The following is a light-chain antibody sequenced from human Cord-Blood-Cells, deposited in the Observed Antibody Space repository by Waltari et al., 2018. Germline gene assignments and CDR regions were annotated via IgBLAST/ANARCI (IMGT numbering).Light chain of an antibody. Sequence: DIQMTQSPSSLSASVGDRVTITCRASQSISSYLNWYQQKPGKVPKLLIYAASSLQSGVPSRFSGSGSGTDFTLTISSLQPEDFATYYCQQGYSTPRTFGQGTKVEIK. V-gene: IGKV1-39*01. CDR3: QQGYSTPRT. CDR2: AAS. CDR1: QSISSY. J-gene: IGKJ1*01.